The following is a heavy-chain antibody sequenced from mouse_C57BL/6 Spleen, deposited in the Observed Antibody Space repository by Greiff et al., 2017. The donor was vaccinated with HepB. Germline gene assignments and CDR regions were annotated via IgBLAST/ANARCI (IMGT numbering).Heavy chain of an antibody. V-gene: IGHV1-82*01. CDR1: GYAFSSSW. J-gene: IGHJ1*03. CDR2: IYPGDGDT. CDR3: ARSTGGWYFDV. Sequence: QVQLKESGPELVKPGASVKISCKASGYAFSSSWMNWVKQRPGKGLEWIGRIYPGDGDTNYNGKFKGKATLTADKSSSTAYMQLSSLTSEDSAVYFCARSTGGWYFDVWGTGTTVTVSS. D-gene: IGHD2-1*01.